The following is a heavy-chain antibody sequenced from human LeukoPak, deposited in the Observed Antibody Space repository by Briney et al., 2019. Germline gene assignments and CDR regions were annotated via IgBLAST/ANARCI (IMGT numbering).Heavy chain of an antibody. V-gene: IGHV1-18*01. Sequence: ASVKVSCKASGYTFTSYDISWVRQAPGQGLEWMGWISAYNGNTNYAQKLQGRVTMTTDTSTSTAYMELRSLRSDDTAVYYCARTRYYYNSRSYGAPYYFDYWGQGTLVAVSS. CDR1: GYTFTSYD. CDR2: ISAYNGNT. CDR3: ARTRYYYNSRSYGAPYYFDY. D-gene: IGHD3-10*01. J-gene: IGHJ4*02.